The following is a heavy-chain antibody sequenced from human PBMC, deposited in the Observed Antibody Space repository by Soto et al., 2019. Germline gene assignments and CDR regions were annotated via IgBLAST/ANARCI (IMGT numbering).Heavy chain of an antibody. Sequence: QVQLQESGPGLVKPSQTLSLTCTVSGGSISSGGYYWSWIRQHPGKGLEWIGYIYYSGSTYYTPSHQSRVTISVHTSKNQCSLKLSSVTAADTAVYYCARVRRQLVYYGMDVWGQGTTVTVSS. J-gene: IGHJ6*02. CDR3: ARVRRQLVYYGMDV. D-gene: IGHD6-6*01. CDR1: GGSISSGGYY. V-gene: IGHV4-31*03. CDR2: IYYSGST.